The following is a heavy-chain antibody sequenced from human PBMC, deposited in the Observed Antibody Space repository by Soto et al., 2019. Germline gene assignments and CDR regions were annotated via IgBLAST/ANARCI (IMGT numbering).Heavy chain of an antibody. CDR3: ARAHSPGYYYDSSGYYHDAFDI. CDR1: GFTFSSYS. V-gene: IGHV3-21*01. D-gene: IGHD3-22*01. CDR2: ISSSSSYI. J-gene: IGHJ3*02. Sequence: PGGSLRLSCAASGFTFSSYSMNWVRQAPGKGLEWVSSISSSSSYIYYADLVKGRFTISRDNAKNSLYLQMNSLRAEDTAVYYCARAHSPGYYYDSSGYYHDAFDIWGQGTMVTVSS.